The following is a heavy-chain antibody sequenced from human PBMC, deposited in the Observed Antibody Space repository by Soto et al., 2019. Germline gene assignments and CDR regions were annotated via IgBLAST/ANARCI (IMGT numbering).Heavy chain of an antibody. V-gene: IGHV4-39*07. CDR2: VYYSGGT. Sequence: SETLSLTCDVSGGSIDNSHSFWGWVRQPPGRGLEFLGSVYYSGGTYYNPSLKSRVTISVDTSKNQFSLKLSSVTAADTAVYYCAREVVVAATLTYYYGMDVWGQGTTVT. J-gene: IGHJ6*02. CDR3: AREVVVAATLTYYYGMDV. CDR1: GGSIDNSHSF. D-gene: IGHD2-15*01.